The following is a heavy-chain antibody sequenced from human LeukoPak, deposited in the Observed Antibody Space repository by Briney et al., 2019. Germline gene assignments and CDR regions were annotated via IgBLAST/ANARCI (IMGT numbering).Heavy chain of an antibody. Sequence: PSETLSLTCTVSGDSISSYYWSWIRQPPGKGLEWIGYIYYRGSTNYNPSLKSRVTISVDTSKNQFSLKLTFVTAADTAVYYCARSREGYSQVDNWGQGTLDTVSS. V-gene: IGHV4-59*08. CDR3: ARSREGYSQVDN. J-gene: IGHJ4*02. CDR2: IYYRGST. D-gene: IGHD5-24*01. CDR1: GDSISSYY.